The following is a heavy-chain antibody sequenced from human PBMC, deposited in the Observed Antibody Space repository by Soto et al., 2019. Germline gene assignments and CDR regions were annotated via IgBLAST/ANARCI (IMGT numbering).Heavy chain of an antibody. CDR2: ISAYNGNT. CDR3: ARDFKQQLVRNYYHYYGMDV. CDR1: GYTFTSYG. Sequence: ASVKVSCKASGYTFTSYGISWVRQAPGQGLEWMGWISAYNGNTNYAQKLQGRVTMTRDTSISTAYMELSRLRSDDTAVYYCARDFKQQLVRNYYHYYGMDVWGQGTTVTVSS. D-gene: IGHD6-13*01. V-gene: IGHV1-18*04. J-gene: IGHJ6*02.